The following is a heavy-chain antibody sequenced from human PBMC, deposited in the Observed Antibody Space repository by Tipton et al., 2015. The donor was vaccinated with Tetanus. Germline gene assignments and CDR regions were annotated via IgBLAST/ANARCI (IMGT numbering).Heavy chain of an antibody. CDR3: AREMIGCSSTTCYFDF. J-gene: IGHJ4*02. CDR1: EYTFTNYY. Sequence: QLVQSGAEVKQPGTSLKVSCKASEYTFTNYYIHWVRQAPGQGLEWMGEINPNSGDAKNAQKFQGRITVTRDTSINTAYMDLTRLTSDDTAGHFCAREMIGCSSTTCYFDFWGQGTLVTVSS. D-gene: IGHD2-2*01. CDR2: INPNSGDA. V-gene: IGHV1-2*02.